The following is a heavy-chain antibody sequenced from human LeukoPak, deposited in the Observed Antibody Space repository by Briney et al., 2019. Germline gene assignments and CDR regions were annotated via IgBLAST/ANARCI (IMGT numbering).Heavy chain of an antibody. D-gene: IGHD3-22*01. CDR2: IYYSGST. CDR1: GGSISSYY. Sequence: SETLSLTCTVSGGSISSYYWSWIRQPAGKGLEWIGYIYYSGSTNYNPSLKSRVTISVDTSKNQFSLKLSSVTAADTAVYYCARDQRDYYDSSDFDYWGQGTLVTVSS. V-gene: IGHV4-59*12. J-gene: IGHJ4*02. CDR3: ARDQRDYYDSSDFDY.